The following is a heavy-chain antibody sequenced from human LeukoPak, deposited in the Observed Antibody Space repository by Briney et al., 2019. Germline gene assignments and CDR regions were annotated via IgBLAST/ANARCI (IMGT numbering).Heavy chain of an antibody. CDR3: ARDRRGQWLIYYYYMDV. CDR1: GDSITTVYS. D-gene: IGHD6-19*01. Sequence: SETLSLTCTVSGDSITTVYSWSWIRQSPGKGLEWLGYLFHSGNTYYNPSLKSRVSISVDKSDNQFSLKLSSVTAADTAVYYCARDRRGQWLIYYYYMDVWGKGTTVTVSS. J-gene: IGHJ6*03. CDR2: LFHSGNT. V-gene: IGHV4-30-2*06.